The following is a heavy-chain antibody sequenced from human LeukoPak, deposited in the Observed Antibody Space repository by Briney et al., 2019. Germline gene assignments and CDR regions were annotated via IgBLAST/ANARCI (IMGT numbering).Heavy chain of an antibody. V-gene: IGHV1-2*06. CDR3: ARDYTVPRPPYGSGSGNWFDP. D-gene: IGHD3-10*01. CDR2: INPNSGGT. CDR1: GYTFTGYY. J-gene: IGHJ5*02. Sequence: ASVKVSCKASGYTFTGYYMHWVRQAPGQGLEWMGRINPNSGGTNYAQKFQGRVTMTRDTSISTAYMELSRLRSDDTAVYYCARDYTVPRPPYGSGSGNWFDPWGQGTLVTVSS.